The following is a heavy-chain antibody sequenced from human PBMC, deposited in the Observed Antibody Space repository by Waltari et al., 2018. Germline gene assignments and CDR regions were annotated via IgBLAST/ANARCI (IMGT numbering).Heavy chain of an antibody. J-gene: IGHJ4*02. CDR2: IYYSGST. CDR1: GGSISSYY. Sequence: QVQLQESGPGLVKPSETLSLTCTVSGGSISSYYWSWIRQPPGKGLEWIGYIYYSGSTNYYPSLKSRVTISVDTSKNQFSLKLSSVTAADTAVYYCARGHSDHDYWGQGTLVTVSS. CDR3: ARGHSDHDY. V-gene: IGHV4-59*01. D-gene: IGHD1-26*01.